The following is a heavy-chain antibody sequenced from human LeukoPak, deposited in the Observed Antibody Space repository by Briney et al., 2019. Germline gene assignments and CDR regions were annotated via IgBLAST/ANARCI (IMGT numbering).Heavy chain of an antibody. D-gene: IGHD2-8*01. CDR3: AQNGQSGFSFDP. CDR2: IYYSGST. CDR1: GGSISSSSYY. J-gene: IGHJ5*02. V-gene: IGHV4-39*01. Sequence: SETLSLTCTVSGGSISSSSYYWGWIRQPPGKGLEWIGSIYYSGSTYYNPSLKSRVTISVDTSKNQFSLKLSSVTAADTAVYYCAQNGQSGFSFDPWGQGTLVTVSS.